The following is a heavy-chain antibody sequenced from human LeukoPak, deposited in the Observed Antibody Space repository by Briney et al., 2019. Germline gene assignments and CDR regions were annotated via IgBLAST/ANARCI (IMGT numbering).Heavy chain of an antibody. J-gene: IGHJ4*02. CDR2: ITSSSSYA. D-gene: IGHD4/OR15-4a*01. CDR3: ARRAGAYSHPYDY. Sequence: GGSLRLSCAASGFTFSDKYMSWIRQAPGKGLEWVSSITSSSSYAFYADSVKGRFTISRDNSKNTLYLQMNSLRAEDTAVYYCARRAGAYSHPYDYWGQGTLVTVSS. V-gene: IGHV3-11*03. CDR1: GFTFSDKY.